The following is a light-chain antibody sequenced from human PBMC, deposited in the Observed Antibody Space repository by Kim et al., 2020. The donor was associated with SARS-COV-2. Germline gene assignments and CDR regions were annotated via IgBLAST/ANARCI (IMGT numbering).Light chain of an antibody. J-gene: IGLJ1*01. Sequence: QSVLTQPPSVSGAPGQRVTISCTVSSSNIGTGYDVHWYQQVPGTAPKFLIYGNSNRPSGVPDRFSGSKSGASASLVITGLQAEDEADYYCQSYDTRLSGYVFGTGTKVTVL. V-gene: IGLV1-40*01. CDR2: GNS. CDR1: SSNIGTGYD. CDR3: QSYDTRLSGYV.